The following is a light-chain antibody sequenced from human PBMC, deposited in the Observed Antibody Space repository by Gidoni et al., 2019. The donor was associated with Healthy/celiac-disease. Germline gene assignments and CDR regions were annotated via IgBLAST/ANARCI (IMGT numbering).Light chain of an antibody. J-gene: IGKJ4*01. CDR3: QQRSNWPLT. CDR1: QSVSSY. CDR2: DAS. Sequence: ELVFTQSPATLSLSPGDRATLSCRASQSVSSYLAWYQQKPGQAPRLLIYDASNRATGIPARFSGSGSGTDFTLTISSLEPEDFAVYYCQQRSNWPLTFGGVTKVEIK. V-gene: IGKV3-11*01.